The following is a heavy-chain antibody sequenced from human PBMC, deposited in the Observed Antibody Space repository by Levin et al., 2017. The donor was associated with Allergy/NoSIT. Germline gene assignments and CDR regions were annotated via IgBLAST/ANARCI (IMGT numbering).Heavy chain of an antibody. V-gene: IGHV4-59*01. CDR2: IYYSGNT. CDR1: GGSISSYH. CDR3: ARDRVVASSGTYYYYGMAV. Sequence: SQTLSLTCIVSGGSISSYHWSWILQPPGKGLEWIGYIYYSGNTNYNPSLKSRVTISVDTSKNQFSLTLNSVTAADTAVYYCARDRVVASSGTYYYYGMAVWGQGTTVTVSS. J-gene: IGHJ6*02. D-gene: IGHD2-15*01.